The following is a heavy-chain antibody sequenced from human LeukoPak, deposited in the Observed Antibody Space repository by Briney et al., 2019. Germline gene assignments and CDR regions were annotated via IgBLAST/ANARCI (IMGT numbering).Heavy chain of an antibody. Sequence: GGSLRLSCAASGFTFSSYAMSWVRQAPGKGLEWVSAISGSGGSTYYADSVKGRFTISRDNSKNTLYLQMNSLRAEDTAVYYCAKDRVYSSSSGVFDYWGQGTLVTVSS. V-gene: IGHV3-23*01. CDR2: ISGSGGST. D-gene: IGHD6-6*01. CDR3: AKDRVYSSSSGVFDY. CDR1: GFTFSSYA. J-gene: IGHJ4*02.